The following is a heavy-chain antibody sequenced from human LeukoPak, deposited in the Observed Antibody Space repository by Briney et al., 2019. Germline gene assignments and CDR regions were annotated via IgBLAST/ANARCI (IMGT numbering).Heavy chain of an antibody. CDR1: GVSISSRIYY. Sequence: KPSETLSLTCSVSGVSISSRIYYWGWIRQSPGKGLEWIGSIYYSGSTYYNPSLKSRVTISVDTSKNQFSLMLTSVTAADTAVYYCARGCIAARQGAFDIWGQGTMVTVSS. V-gene: IGHV4-39*07. CDR3: ARGCIAARQGAFDI. J-gene: IGHJ3*02. D-gene: IGHD6-6*01. CDR2: IYYSGST.